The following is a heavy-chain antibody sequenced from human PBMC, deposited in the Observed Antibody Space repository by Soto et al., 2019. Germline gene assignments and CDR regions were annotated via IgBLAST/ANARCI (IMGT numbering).Heavy chain of an antibody. J-gene: IGHJ5*02. V-gene: IGHV4-39*01. CDR3: ARHDSHTYGSGWDWFDP. CDR2: IYYSGST. D-gene: IGHD6-19*01. CDR1: GGSISSSSYY. Sequence: PSETLSLTCTVSGGSISSSSYYWGWIRQPPGKGLEWIGSIYYSGSTYYNPSLKSRVTISVDTSKNQFSLKLSSVTAADTAVYYCARHDSHTYGSGWDWFDPWGQGTLVTVSS.